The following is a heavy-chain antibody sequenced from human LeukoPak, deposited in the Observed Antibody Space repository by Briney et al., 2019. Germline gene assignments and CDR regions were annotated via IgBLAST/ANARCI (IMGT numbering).Heavy chain of an antibody. CDR3: ARLQTGSCNGGNCPFYFDY. CDR1: GGSINNYY. J-gene: IGHJ4*02. V-gene: IGHV4-4*09. Sequence: PSETLSLTCTVSGGSINNYYWGWIRQPPGKGLEWIGYIYTTGDTRYNPPLKSRVSTSVDASKNQFSLKLTSVAAADTAVYYCARLQTGSCNGGNCPFYFDYWGQGTLVTVSS. D-gene: IGHD2-15*01. CDR2: IYTTGDT.